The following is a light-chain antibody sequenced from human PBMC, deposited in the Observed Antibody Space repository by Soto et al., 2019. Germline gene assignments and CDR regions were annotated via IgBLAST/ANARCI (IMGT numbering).Light chain of an antibody. CDR2: ENN. CDR3: HSYDSSLNVV. J-gene: IGLJ2*01. CDR1: SSDVGACYD. Sequence: QSVLTQPPSVSGAPGQSVTISCTGSSSDVGACYDVHWYHQLPGTAPKLFIYENNNRPSRVPDRFSGSKSGTSASLAIAGLQAEDEADYYCHSYDSSLNVVFGGGTKVTVL. V-gene: IGLV1-40*01.